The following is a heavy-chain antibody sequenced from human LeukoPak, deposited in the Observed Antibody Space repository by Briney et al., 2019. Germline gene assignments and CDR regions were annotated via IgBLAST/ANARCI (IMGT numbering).Heavy chain of an antibody. Sequence: GGSLSLSCAASGFTVSIYYMSWVRQAPGKGLEWASLLYSGGITYYADSVKGRFTISRDNSKNTLFLQMNSLRAEDTAVYYCARGDWNYYFDYWGRGTLVTVSS. J-gene: IGHJ4*02. V-gene: IGHV3-53*01. D-gene: IGHD1-7*01. CDR2: LYSGGIT. CDR3: ARGDWNYYFDY. CDR1: GFTVSIYY.